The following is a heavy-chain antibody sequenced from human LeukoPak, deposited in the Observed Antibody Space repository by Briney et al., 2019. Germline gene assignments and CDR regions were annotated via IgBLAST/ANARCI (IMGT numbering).Heavy chain of an antibody. Sequence: ASVKVSCKASGYTFTSYGISWVRQAPGQGLEWMGWISAYNGNTNYAQKLQGRVTMTTDTSTSTAYMELRSLRSDDTAVYYCARKIAARYGGSHWFDPWGQGTLATVSS. V-gene: IGHV1-18*01. CDR2: ISAYNGNT. CDR1: GYTFTSYG. J-gene: IGHJ5*02. CDR3: ARKIAARYGGSHWFDP. D-gene: IGHD6-6*01.